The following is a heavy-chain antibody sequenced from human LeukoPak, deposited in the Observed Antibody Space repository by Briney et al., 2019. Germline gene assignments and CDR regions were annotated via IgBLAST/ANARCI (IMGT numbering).Heavy chain of an antibody. Sequence: TSETLSLTCAVYGGSFSGYYWSWIRQPPGKGLEWIGEINHSGSTNYNPSLKSRVTISVDTSKNQFSLKLSSVTAADTAVYYCARHGSLSGLDYWGQGTLVTVSS. D-gene: IGHD3-10*01. V-gene: IGHV4-34*01. J-gene: IGHJ4*02. CDR1: GGSFSGYY. CDR2: INHSGST. CDR3: ARHGSLSGLDY.